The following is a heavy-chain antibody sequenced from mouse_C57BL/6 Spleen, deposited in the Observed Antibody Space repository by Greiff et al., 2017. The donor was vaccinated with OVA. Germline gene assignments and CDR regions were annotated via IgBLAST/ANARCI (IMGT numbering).Heavy chain of an antibody. Sequence: VQLQQSGAELVRPGASVTLSCKASGYTFTDYEMHWVKQTPVHGLEWIGAIDPETGGTAYNQKFKGKAILTADKSSSTAYKELRSLTSEDSAVYYCTREGNWTLFDYWGQGTTLTVSS. D-gene: IGHD4-1*01. CDR2: IDPETGGT. CDR1: GYTFTDYE. V-gene: IGHV1-15*01. J-gene: IGHJ2*01. CDR3: TREGNWTLFDY.